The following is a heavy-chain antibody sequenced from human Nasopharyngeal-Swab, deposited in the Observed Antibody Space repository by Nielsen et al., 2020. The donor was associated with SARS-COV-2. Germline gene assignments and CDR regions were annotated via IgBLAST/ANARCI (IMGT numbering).Heavy chain of an antibody. J-gene: IGHJ6*02. Sequence: GESLKISCAASGFTFSSYWMHWLRQAPGKGLVWVSRINSDGSSTSYADSVKGRFTISRDNSKNTLYLQMNSLRAEDTAVYYCARDMWYGDGGMDVWGQGTTVTVSS. D-gene: IGHD4-17*01. V-gene: IGHV3-74*01. CDR2: INSDGSST. CDR1: GFTFSSYW. CDR3: ARDMWYGDGGMDV.